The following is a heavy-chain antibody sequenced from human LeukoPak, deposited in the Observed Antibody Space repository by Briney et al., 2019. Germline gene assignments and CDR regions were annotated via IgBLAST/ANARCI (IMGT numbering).Heavy chain of an antibody. D-gene: IGHD4-17*01. Sequence: SETLSLTCTVSGGSISSSSYYWGWIRQPPGKGLEWIGSIYYSGSTYYNLSLKSRVTISVDTSKNQFSLKLSSVTAADTAVYYCARERIHTVTTDYWGQGTLVTVSS. CDR1: GGSISSSSYY. V-gene: IGHV4-39*07. CDR2: IYYSGST. CDR3: ARERIHTVTTDY. J-gene: IGHJ4*02.